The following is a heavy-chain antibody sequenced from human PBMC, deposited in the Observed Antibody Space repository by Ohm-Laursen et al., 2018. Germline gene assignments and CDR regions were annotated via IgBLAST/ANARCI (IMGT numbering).Heavy chain of an antibody. CDR2: ISAYNGNT. Sequence: ASVKVSCKASGYTFTDYGISWVRQAPGQGLEWMGWISAYNGNTNYAQKLQGRVTMTTDTSTSTAYMELRSLRSDDTAVYYCARRGYSYGLYYYYGMDVWGQGTTVTVSS. V-gene: IGHV1-18*01. CDR3: ARRGYSYGLYYYYGMDV. J-gene: IGHJ6*02. D-gene: IGHD5-18*01. CDR1: GYTFTDYG.